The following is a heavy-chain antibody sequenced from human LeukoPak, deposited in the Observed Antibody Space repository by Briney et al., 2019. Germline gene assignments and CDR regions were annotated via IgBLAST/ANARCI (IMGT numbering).Heavy chain of an antibody. V-gene: IGHV1-2*02. CDR3: ARSVGATVLGYFDY. J-gene: IGHJ4*02. CDR1: GYTFTGYY. CDR2: INPNSGGT. D-gene: IGHD1-26*01. Sequence: ASVKVSCKASGYTFTGYYMHWVRQAPGQGLEWMGWINPNSGGTNYAQKFQGRVTMTRDTSISTAYMELSRLRSDDTAVYYCARSVGATVLGYFDYWGQGTLVTVSS.